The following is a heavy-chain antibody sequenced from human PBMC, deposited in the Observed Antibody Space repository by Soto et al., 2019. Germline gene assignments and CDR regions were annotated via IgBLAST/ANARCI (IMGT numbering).Heavy chain of an antibody. V-gene: IGHV4-39*01. D-gene: IGHD6-19*01. Sequence: PSETLSLTCTVYGGCISSTSYYWGWLRQPPGKGLERIGIIYYSGSTYYNPSLKSRVTISVDTSKNQFSLKLSSVAAADTAVYYCARHTSYTSGWCDYWGRGTLVTVSS. CDR3: ARHTSYTSGWCDY. CDR1: GGCISSTSYY. J-gene: IGHJ4*02. CDR2: IYYSGST.